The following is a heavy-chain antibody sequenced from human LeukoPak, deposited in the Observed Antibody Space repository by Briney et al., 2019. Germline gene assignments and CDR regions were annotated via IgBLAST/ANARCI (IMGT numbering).Heavy chain of an antibody. Sequence: TGGSLRLSCAASGFTFDDYAMHWVRQAPGKGLEWVSLISWDGGSTYYADSVKGRFTISRDNAKNSLYLQMNSLRAEDTAVYYCARESVCSGGSCYPDYWGQGTLVTVSS. D-gene: IGHD2-15*01. CDR1: GFTFDDYA. V-gene: IGHV3-43D*03. J-gene: IGHJ4*02. CDR3: ARESVCSGGSCYPDY. CDR2: ISWDGGST.